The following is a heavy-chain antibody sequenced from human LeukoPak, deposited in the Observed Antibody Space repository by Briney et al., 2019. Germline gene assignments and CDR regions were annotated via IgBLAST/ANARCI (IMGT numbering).Heavy chain of an antibody. CDR1: GYTFTSYY. D-gene: IGHD2-2*01. Sequence: ASVKVSCKASGYTFTSYYMHWVRQAPGQGLKWMGIINPSGGSTSYAQKFQGRVTMTRDMSTSTVYMELSSLRSEDTAVYYCARSYTYQNWFDPWGQGTLVTVSS. V-gene: IGHV1-46*01. CDR2: INPSGGST. CDR3: ARSYTYQNWFDP. J-gene: IGHJ5*02.